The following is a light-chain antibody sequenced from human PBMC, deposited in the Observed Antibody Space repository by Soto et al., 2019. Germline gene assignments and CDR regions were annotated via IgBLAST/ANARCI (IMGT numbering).Light chain of an antibody. Sequence: QSVLTQPASVSGSPGQSITISCTGTTSDIGDYNYVSWYQHLPDKVPKLIISLVSNRPSGVSNRFSGSKSGNTASLTISGLNDPDEGDYYCTSWGIFGPGTKVTVL. CDR2: LVS. V-gene: IGLV2-14*01. CDR1: TSDIGDYNY. CDR3: TSWGI. J-gene: IGLJ1*01.